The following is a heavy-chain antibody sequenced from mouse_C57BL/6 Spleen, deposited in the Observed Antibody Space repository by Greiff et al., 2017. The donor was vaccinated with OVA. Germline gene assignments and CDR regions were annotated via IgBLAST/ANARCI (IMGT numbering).Heavy chain of an antibody. D-gene: IGHD2-1*01. CDR2: ISSGGDYI. CDR3: TRDEGAYGNWFAY. Sequence: EVKLMESGEGLVKPGGSLKLSCAASGFTFSSYAMSWVRQTPEKRLEWVAYISSGGDYIYYADTVKGRFTISRDNARNTLCLQMSSLKSEDTAMYYCTRDEGAYGNWFAYWGQGTLVTVSA. V-gene: IGHV5-9-1*02. J-gene: IGHJ3*01. CDR1: GFTFSSYA.